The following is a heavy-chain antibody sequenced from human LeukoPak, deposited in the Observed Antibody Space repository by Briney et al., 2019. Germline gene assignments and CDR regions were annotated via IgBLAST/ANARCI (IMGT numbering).Heavy chain of an antibody. CDR2: IIPIFRTA. Sequence: SVKVSCKASGGSFSNYAIIWVRQAPGQGLEWMGGIIPIFRTANYAQKFQGRVTITADEPTSTAYMELSSLRSEDTAVYYCARDTLGKWNDQDGDDWGQGTLVTVSS. D-gene: IGHD1-20*01. CDR3: ARDTLGKWNDQDGDD. J-gene: IGHJ4*02. CDR1: GGSFSNYA. V-gene: IGHV1-69*13.